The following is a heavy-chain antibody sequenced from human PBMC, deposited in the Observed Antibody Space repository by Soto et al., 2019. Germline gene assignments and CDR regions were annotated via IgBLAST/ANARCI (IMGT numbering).Heavy chain of an antibody. CDR1: GFTFSRYA. CDR3: ARDLDFIVSQTIDF. D-gene: IGHD2-21*01. Sequence: EVQLLESGGGLVQPGGSLRLSCAASGFTFSRYAMSWVRQAPGKGLEWVSAISGSGGSTYYADSVKGRFTISRDNSKNTVHLQMSSLKGEDTVVNDCARDLDFIVSQTIDFWGQGTLVSFSS. V-gene: IGHV3-23*01. CDR2: ISGSGGST. J-gene: IGHJ4*02.